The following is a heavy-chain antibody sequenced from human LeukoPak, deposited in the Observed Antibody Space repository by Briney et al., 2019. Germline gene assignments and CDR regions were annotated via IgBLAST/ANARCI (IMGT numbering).Heavy chain of an antibody. D-gene: IGHD3-10*01. J-gene: IGHJ4*02. Sequence: GGSLSLSCAASGFTFSSYEMNWVRQAPGKGLEWVSYISSSGSTIYYADSVKGRFTISRDNAKNSLYLQMNSLRAEDTAVYYCARGGMYYYGSGSYDFDYWGQGTLVTVSS. CDR1: GFTFSSYE. V-gene: IGHV3-48*03. CDR2: ISSSGSTI. CDR3: ARGGMYYYGSGSYDFDY.